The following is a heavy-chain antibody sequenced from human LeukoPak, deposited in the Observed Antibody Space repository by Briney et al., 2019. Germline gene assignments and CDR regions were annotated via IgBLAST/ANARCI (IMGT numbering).Heavy chain of an antibody. J-gene: IGHJ4*02. CDR3: ARWHYYDSSGYFLDY. CDR1: GGSISSSNW. V-gene: IGHV4-4*02. Sequence: PSETLSLTCTVSGGSISSSNWWSWVRQPPGKGLEWIGEIYHSGSTNYNPSLKSRVTISVDKSKNQFSLKLSSVTAADTAVYYCARWHYYDSSGYFLDYWGQGTLVTVSS. CDR2: IYHSGST. D-gene: IGHD3-22*01.